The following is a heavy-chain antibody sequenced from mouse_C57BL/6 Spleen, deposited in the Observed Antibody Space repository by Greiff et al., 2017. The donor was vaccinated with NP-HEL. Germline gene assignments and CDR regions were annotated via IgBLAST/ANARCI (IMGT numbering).Heavy chain of an antibody. CDR2: IHPNSGST. CDR3: ARSGGLRCGFAY. V-gene: IGHV1-64*01. D-gene: IGHD2-2*01. CDR1: GYTFTSYW. J-gene: IGHJ3*01. Sequence: QVQLQQPGAELVKPGASVKLSCKASGYTFTSYWMHWVKQRPGQGLEWIGMIHPNSGSTNYNEKFKSKATLTVDKSSSTAYMQLSSLTSEDSAVYYCARSGGLRCGFAYWGPVALVTVSA.